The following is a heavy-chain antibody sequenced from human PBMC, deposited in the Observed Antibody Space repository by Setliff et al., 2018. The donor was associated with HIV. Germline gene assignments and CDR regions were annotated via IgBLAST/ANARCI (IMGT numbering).Heavy chain of an antibody. CDR3: ARDLRGTQSSDY. D-gene: IGHD1-1*01. J-gene: IGHJ4*02. CDR1: GESLSDYY. Sequence: SETLSLTCAVYGESLSDYYWSWIRQPPGKGLEWIGEINHNKSSDYNPSLKSRVTISVDTSKNQFSLKLRSVTAADTAVYYRARDLRGTQSSDYWGQGTLVTVSS. CDR2: INHNKSS. V-gene: IGHV4-34*01.